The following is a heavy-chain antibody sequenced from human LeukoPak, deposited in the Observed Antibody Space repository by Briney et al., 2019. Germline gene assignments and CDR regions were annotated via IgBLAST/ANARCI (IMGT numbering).Heavy chain of an antibody. CDR2: ISAYNGST. CDR3: ARPISSSWSYYYYYMDV. V-gene: IGHV1-18*01. CDR1: GYTFTSYG. D-gene: IGHD6-13*01. J-gene: IGHJ6*03. Sequence: GASVKVSCKASGYTFTSYGISWVRQAPGQGLEWMGWISAYNGSTNYAQKLQVRVTMTTDTSTSTAYMELRSLSSDDTAVYYCARPISSSWSYYYYYMDVWGKGTTVTVSS.